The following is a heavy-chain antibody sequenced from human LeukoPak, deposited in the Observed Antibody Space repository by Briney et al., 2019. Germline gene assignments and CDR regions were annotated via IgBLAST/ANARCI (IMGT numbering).Heavy chain of an antibody. CDR2: INHSGST. V-gene: IGHV4-34*01. J-gene: IGHJ4*02. Sequence: SETLSLTCAVYGGSFGGYYWSWIRQPPGKGLEWIGEINHSGSTNYNPSLKSRVTISVDTSKNQFSLKLSSVTAADTAVYYCARGLYDSSGYYFDYWGQGTLVTVSS. CDR1: GGSFGGYY. D-gene: IGHD3-22*01. CDR3: ARGLYDSSGYYFDY.